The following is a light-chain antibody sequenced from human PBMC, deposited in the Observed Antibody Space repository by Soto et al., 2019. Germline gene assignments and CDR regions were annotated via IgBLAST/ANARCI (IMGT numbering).Light chain of an antibody. CDR3: QSYDSSLSGYV. CDR2: ENN. V-gene: IGLV1-40*01. CDR1: SSNIGAGYE. Sequence: QYVLTQPPSVSEAPGQRVTISCSGSSSNIGAGYEAHWYQQVPGTAPKLLIYENNNRPSGVPDRFSGSKSGISASLAITGLQAEDEAEYYCQSYDSSLSGYVFGTGTKLTVL. J-gene: IGLJ1*01.